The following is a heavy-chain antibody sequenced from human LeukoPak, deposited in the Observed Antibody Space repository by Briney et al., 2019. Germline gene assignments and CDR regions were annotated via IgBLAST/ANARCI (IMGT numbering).Heavy chain of an antibody. CDR3: ARDLSVGSKPDLGFDY. CDR1: GFTFSSYE. CDR2: ISSSGSTI. Sequence: QSGGSLRPSCAASGFTFSSYEMNWVRQAPGKGLEWVSYISSSGSTIYYADSVKGRFTISRDNAKNSLYLQMNSLRAEDTAVYYCARDLSVGSKPDLGFDYWGQGTLVTVSS. D-gene: IGHD1-26*01. J-gene: IGHJ4*02. V-gene: IGHV3-48*03.